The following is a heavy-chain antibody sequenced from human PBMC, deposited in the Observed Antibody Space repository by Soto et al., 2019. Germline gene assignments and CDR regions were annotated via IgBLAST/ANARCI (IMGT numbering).Heavy chain of an antibody. CDR1: GGSVTDNY. CDR2: IYYTGIT. CDR3: ARALDYDFWGGRNRFDP. D-gene: IGHD3-3*01. V-gene: IGHV4-59*02. Sequence: LSETLSLTCSVSGGSVTDNYWGWVRQTPGKGLEWIGYIYYTGITYYNPSLKRRVTMSLDTSKNRLSLKLDSMTAADTAAYYCARALDYDFWGGRNRFDPWGQGTQVTVSS. J-gene: IGHJ5*02.